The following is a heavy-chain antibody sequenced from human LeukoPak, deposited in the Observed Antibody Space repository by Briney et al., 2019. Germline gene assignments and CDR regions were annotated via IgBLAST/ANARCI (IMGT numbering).Heavy chain of an antibody. CDR1: GFTFSSHG. CDR3: AKERHDYDVPRRYFDY. V-gene: IGHV3-23*01. D-gene: IGHD4-17*01. Sequence: SGGSLRLSCAASGFTFSSHGMSWVRQAPGGGLEWLSAIGGSGGYIYYADSVRGRFTISRDNSKNTLYLQMNSLRAEDTAVYYCAKERHDYDVPRRYFDYWGQGTLVTVSS. J-gene: IGHJ4*02. CDR2: IGGSGGYI.